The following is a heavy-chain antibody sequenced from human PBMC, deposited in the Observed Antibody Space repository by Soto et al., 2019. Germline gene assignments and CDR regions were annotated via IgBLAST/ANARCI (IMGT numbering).Heavy chain of an antibody. CDR1: GFTFSSYA. V-gene: IGHV3-23*01. CDR2: ISGSGSRT. Sequence: GGSLRLCCAASGFTFSSYAMTWVRQAPGKGLEWVSSISGSGSRTYYADSVKGRFTISRDNSKNTLYLQMNSLRVEDTAVYYCAKSWGFGDFYYFDYWGQGTLVTVSS. CDR3: AKSWGFGDFYYFDY. J-gene: IGHJ4*02. D-gene: IGHD3-10*01.